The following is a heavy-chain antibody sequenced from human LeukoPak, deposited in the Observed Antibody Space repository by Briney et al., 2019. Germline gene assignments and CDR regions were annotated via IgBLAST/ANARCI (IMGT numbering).Heavy chain of an antibody. CDR1: GGSFSGYY. V-gene: IGHV4-34*01. CDR3: ARAKYYRDY. Sequence: SETLSLTCAVYGGSFSGYYWSWIRQPPGKGLEWIGEINHSGSANYNPSLKSRVTISVDTSKNQSSLKLSSVTAADTAVYYCARAKYYRDYWGQGTLVTVSS. J-gene: IGHJ4*02. CDR2: INHSGSA. D-gene: IGHD2/OR15-2a*01.